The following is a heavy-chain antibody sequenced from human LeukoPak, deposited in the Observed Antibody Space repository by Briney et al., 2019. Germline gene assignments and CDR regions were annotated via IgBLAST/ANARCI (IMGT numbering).Heavy chain of an antibody. J-gene: IGHJ3*02. D-gene: IGHD3-22*01. Sequence: GGSLRLSCAASGFTFSSYAMHWVRQAPGKGLEWVAVISYDGSNKYYADSVKGRFTISRDNSKNTLYLQMNSLRAEDTAVYYCARGSDYYDSSGIPQAFDIWGQGTMVTVSS. CDR2: ISYDGSNK. V-gene: IGHV3-30-3*01. CDR3: ARGSDYYDSSGIPQAFDI. CDR1: GFTFSSYA.